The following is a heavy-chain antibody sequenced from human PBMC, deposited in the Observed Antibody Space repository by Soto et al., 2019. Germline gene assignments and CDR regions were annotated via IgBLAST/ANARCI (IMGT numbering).Heavy chain of an antibody. V-gene: IGHV1-18*04. J-gene: IGHJ3*02. CDR3: ARDGRIERSTRIVVVDDVYAI. D-gene: IGHD3-22*01. Sequence: ASVKVSCKASGYTFTSYGISWVRQAPGQGLEWMGWISAYNGNTNYAQKLQGRVTMTTDTSTSTAYMELRSLRSDDTAVYYCARDGRIERSTRIVVVDDVYAIWGQGTMVTVSS. CDR1: GYTFTSYG. CDR2: ISAYNGNT.